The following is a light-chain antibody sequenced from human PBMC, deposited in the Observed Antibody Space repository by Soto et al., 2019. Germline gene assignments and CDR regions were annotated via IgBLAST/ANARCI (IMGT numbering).Light chain of an antibody. CDR1: SSDVGGYNY. J-gene: IGLJ1*01. V-gene: IGLV2-14*03. CDR2: DVS. Sequence: QSALTQPASVSGSPGQSITISCTGTSSDVGGYNYVSWYQQHPGKAPKLMIYDVSNRPSGVSNRFSGSKSGNTASLTISGLQTDDESHYYCSSYSGSSTYVFGTGTKLTVL. CDR3: SSYSGSSTYV.